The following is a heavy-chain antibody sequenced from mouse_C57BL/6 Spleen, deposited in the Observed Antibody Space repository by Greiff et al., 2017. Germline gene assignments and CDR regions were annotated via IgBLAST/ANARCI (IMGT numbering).Heavy chain of an antibody. J-gene: IGHJ3*01. CDR3: ARHSYYYGSRGFAY. V-gene: IGHV1-85*01. CDR2: IYPRDGST. CDR1: GYTFTSYD. D-gene: IGHD1-1*01. Sequence: QVQLQQSGPELVKPGASVKLSCKASGYTFTSYDINWVKQRPGQGLEWIGWIYPRDGSTKYNEKFKGKATLTVDTSSSTAYMELHSLTSADSAVYFCARHSYYYGSRGFAYWGQGTLVTVSA.